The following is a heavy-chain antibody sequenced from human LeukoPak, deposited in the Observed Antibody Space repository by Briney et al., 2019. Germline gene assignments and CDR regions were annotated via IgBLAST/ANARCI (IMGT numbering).Heavy chain of an antibody. CDR2: ISSSSNYM. V-gene: IGHV3-21*01. CDR3: ARDPTSIAAPRYFDY. J-gene: IGHJ4*02. CDR1: GFTFSSYS. Sequence: GGSLRLSCAASGFTFSSYSMNWVRQAPGKGLEWVSSISSSSNYMYYADSLKGRFTISRDSAKNSLYLQMNSLRAEDTAVYYCARDPTSIAAPRYFDYWGQGTLVTVSS. D-gene: IGHD6-6*01.